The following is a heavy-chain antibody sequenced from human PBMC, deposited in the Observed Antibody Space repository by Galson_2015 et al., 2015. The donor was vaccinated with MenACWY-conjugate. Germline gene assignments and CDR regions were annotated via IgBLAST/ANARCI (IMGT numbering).Heavy chain of an antibody. CDR1: GYSFSTYW. CDR3: ARHPPGGRGMDV. D-gene: IGHD1-26*01. V-gene: IGHV5-51*01. CDR2: ISPGDSNT. Sequence: QSGAEVTKPGESLKISCTGSGYSFSTYWIAWVRQLPGKGPEWMGLISPGDSNTRYSPAFNGQVTISADKSISTAYLQLHSLQASDTAMYYCARHPPGGRGMDVWGQGTTVTVSS. J-gene: IGHJ6*02.